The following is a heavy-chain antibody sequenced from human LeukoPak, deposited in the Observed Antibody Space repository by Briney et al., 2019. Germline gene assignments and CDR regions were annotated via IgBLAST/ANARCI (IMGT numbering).Heavy chain of an antibody. J-gene: IGHJ4*02. V-gene: IGHV3-48*03. Sequence: PGGSLRLSCAASGFNFRSYEMNWVRQAPGKGLEWVSYISNTDETRTYADSVKGRFTISRDNAKNSLHLEMNSLRAEDTAGYYCAGEIVSAVAGNFDYWGQGTVVTVSS. D-gene: IGHD6-19*01. CDR2: ISNTDETR. CDR1: GFNFRSYE. CDR3: AGEIVSAVAGNFDY.